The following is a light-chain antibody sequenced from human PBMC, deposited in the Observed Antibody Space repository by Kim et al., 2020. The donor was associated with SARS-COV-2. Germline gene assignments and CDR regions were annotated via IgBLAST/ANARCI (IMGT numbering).Light chain of an antibody. CDR1: SSDVGGYNY. CDR3: RSYTSSSTLYV. V-gene: IGLV2-14*01. J-gene: IGLJ1*01. CDR2: DVS. Sequence: QSALTQPASVSGSPGQSITISYTGTSSDVGGYNYVSWYQQHPGKAPKLMIYDVSKRPSGVSNRFSGSKSGNTASLTISGLQAEDEADYYCRSYTSSSTLYVFGTGTKV.